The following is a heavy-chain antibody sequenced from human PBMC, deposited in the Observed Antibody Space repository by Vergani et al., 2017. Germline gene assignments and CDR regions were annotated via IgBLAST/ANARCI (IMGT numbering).Heavy chain of an antibody. CDR2: IIPILGIA. CDR1: GGTFSSYT. V-gene: IGHV1-69*02. Sequence: QVQLVQSGAEVKKPGSSVKVSCKASGGTFSSYTISWVRQAPGQGLEWMGRIIPILGIANYAQKFQGRVTITADKSTSTAYMELRSLRSDDTAVYYCARGRFEYSSSPFDYWGQGTLVTVSS. D-gene: IGHD6-6*01. J-gene: IGHJ4*02. CDR3: ARGRFEYSSSPFDY.